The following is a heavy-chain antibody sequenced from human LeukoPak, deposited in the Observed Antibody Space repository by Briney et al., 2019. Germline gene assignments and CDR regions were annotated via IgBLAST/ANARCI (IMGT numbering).Heavy chain of an antibody. V-gene: IGHV1-2*02. Sequence: ASVKVSCKASGYTFTSYGISWVRQAPGQGLEWMGWINPNSGDTNYAQKFQGRVTMTRDTPISTAYMELSRLRSDDTAVYYCARSLLIGAVAGTFFWSWHYWGQGTLVTVSS. CDR3: ARSLLIGAVAGTFFWSWHY. CDR1: GYTFTSYG. CDR2: INPNSGDT. D-gene: IGHD6-19*01. J-gene: IGHJ4*02.